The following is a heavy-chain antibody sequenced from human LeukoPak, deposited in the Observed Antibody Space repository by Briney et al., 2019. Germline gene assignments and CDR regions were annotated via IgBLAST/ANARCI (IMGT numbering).Heavy chain of an antibody. CDR1: GGSISSGSYY. CDR2: IYTSGCT. V-gene: IGHV4-61*02. Sequence: PSQTLSLTCTVSGGSISSGSYYWSWIRQPAGKGLEWIGRIYTSGCTNYNPSLKSRVTISVDTSKNQFSLKLSSVTAADTAVYYCARESADYSSSWFGSYWGQGTLVTVSS. J-gene: IGHJ4*02. D-gene: IGHD6-13*01. CDR3: ARESADYSSSWFGSY.